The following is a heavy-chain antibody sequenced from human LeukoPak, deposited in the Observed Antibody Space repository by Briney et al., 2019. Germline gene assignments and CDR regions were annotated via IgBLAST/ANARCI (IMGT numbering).Heavy chain of an antibody. D-gene: IGHD1-1*01. CDR3: VRLRPGYFDY. J-gene: IGHJ4*02. CDR1: GFTFRNFW. V-gene: IGHV3-7*01. CDR2: IKQDGSEE. Sequence: PGGSLRLSCAASGFTFRNFWMTWVRQAPGEGLEWVANIKQDGSEEYYVGSVKGRFTISRDNAQNSVFLQMNSLRAEDTAVYYCVRLRPGYFDYWGQGTLVTASS.